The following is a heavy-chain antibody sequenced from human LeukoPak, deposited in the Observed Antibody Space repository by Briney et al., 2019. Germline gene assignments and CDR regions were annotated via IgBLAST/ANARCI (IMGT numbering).Heavy chain of an antibody. V-gene: IGHV3-23*01. CDR3: ARDITIFGVVIDAFDI. D-gene: IGHD3-3*01. CDR2: ISGSGGST. J-gene: IGHJ3*02. Sequence: GGTLRLSCAASGFTFSSYGMSWVRQAPGKGLEWVSAISGSGGSTYYADSVKGRFTISRDNATNSLYLQMNSLRAEDTAVYYCARDITIFGVVIDAFDIWGQGTMVTVSS. CDR1: GFTFSSYG.